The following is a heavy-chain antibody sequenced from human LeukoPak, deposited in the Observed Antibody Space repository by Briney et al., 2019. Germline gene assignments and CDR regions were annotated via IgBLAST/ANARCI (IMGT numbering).Heavy chain of an antibody. CDR1: GFTFSSYS. CDR2: ISSSSSYI. V-gene: IGHV3-21*03. CDR3: ARAGYSSSWHFDY. D-gene: IGHD6-13*01. Sequence: PGGSLRLSCAASGFTFSSYSINWVRQAPGKGLEWVSSISSSSSYIYYADSVKGRFTISRDNAKNSLYLQMNSLRAEDTAVYYCARAGYSSSWHFDYWGQGNLVTVSS. J-gene: IGHJ4*02.